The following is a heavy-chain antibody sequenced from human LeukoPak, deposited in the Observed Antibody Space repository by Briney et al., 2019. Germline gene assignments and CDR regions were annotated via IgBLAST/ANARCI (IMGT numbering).Heavy chain of an antibody. J-gene: IGHJ3*02. CDR3: ASTSEVTRVIDI. Sequence: GGSLRLSCAASGFTSSTEDMHWVRQATGKGLEWVSAIDTAGNTFYPGSVKGRFTISRENAKDSLYLQMNNVRAGDTAVYFCASTSEVTRVIDIWGQGTMVTVSS. D-gene: IGHD3-10*01. CDR2: IDTAGNT. V-gene: IGHV3-13*04. CDR1: GFTSSTED.